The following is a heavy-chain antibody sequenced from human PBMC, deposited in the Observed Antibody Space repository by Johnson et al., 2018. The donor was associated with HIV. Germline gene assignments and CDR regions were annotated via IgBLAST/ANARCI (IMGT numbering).Heavy chain of an antibody. J-gene: IGHJ3*02. V-gene: IGHV3-11*01. CDR1: FTFDDYG. CDR3: ARGSDSSGYYSDAFDI. CDR2: ISSSGTTI. Sequence: FTFDDYGMTWVRQPPGKGLEWVSCISSSGTTIYYADSMKGRFTISRDNAKNSLYLQMNSLRAEDTAVYYCARGSDSSGYYSDAFDIWGQGTMVTVSS. D-gene: IGHD3-22*01.